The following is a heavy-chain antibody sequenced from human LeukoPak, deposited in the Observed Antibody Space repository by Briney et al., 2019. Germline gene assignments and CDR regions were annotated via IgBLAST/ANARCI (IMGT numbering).Heavy chain of an antibody. Sequence: ASVKVSCKASGYTFTSYYMHWVRQAPGQGLEWMGIINSSGGITSYVQKFQGRVTMTRDTSTSTVYMELSRLRSEDTAVYYCARGSGTSNYLIAYWGQGTLVTVSS. D-gene: IGHD5-24*01. J-gene: IGHJ4*02. CDR3: ARGSGTSNYLIAY. CDR2: INSSGGIT. CDR1: GYTFTSYY. V-gene: IGHV1-46*01.